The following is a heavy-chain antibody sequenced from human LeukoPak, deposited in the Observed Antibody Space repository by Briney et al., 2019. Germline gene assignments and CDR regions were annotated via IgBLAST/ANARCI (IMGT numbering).Heavy chain of an antibody. CDR3: ARDRGPGGLAGTYY. J-gene: IGHJ4*02. V-gene: IGHV3-33*08. CDR2: IWHDGSNQ. D-gene: IGHD6-19*01. Sequence: GGSLRLSCAASGFTFSSYAMSWVRQAPGKGLEWVAVIWHDGSNQTYTDSVKGRFTISRDNSKNTLDLHMNSLRAEDTAMYYCARDRGPGGLAGTYYWGQGTLVTVSS. CDR1: GFTFSSYA.